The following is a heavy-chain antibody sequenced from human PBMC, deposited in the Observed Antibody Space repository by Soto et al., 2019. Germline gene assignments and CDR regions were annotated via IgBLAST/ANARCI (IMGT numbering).Heavy chain of an antibody. CDR2: INAGNGNT. D-gene: IGHD6-6*01. J-gene: IGHJ4*02. V-gene: IGHV1-3*01. CDR1: GYTFTSYA. Sequence: ASVKVSCKASGYTFTSYAMHWVRQAPGQRLEWMGWINAGNGNTKYSQKFQGRVTITRDTSASTAYMELSSLRSEDTAVYYCARAPIVARPDIDYWGQGTLVTVSS. CDR3: ARAPIVARPDIDY.